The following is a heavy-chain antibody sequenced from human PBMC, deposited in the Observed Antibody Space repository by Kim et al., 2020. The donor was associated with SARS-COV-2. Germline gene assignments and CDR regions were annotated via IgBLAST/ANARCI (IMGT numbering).Heavy chain of an antibody. CDR3: ARLAGAWNKHFDY. Sequence: SETLSLTCAVYGEPFNGYYWSWIRQPPGKGLEWIGEVDHSGSTNYNPSLDSRLTISIDTSKSQFSLKLTSVTAADTAIYYCARLAGAWNKHFDYWCQGALVTVSS. D-gene: IGHD1-1*01. CDR2: VDHSGST. V-gene: IGHV4-34*01. J-gene: IGHJ4*02. CDR1: GEPFNGYY.